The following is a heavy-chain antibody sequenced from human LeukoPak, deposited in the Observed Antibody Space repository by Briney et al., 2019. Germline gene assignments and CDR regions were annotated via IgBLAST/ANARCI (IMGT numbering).Heavy chain of an antibody. CDR3: ARDLGYCSSTSCYSD. J-gene: IGHJ4*02. V-gene: IGHV1-69*13. CDR2: TIPIFGTA. Sequence: ASVKVSCKASGGTFSSYAISWVRQAPGQGLEWMGGTIPIFGTANYAQKLQGRVTITADESTSTAYMELSSLRSEDTAVYYCARDLGYCSSTSCYSDWGQGTLVTVSS. CDR1: GGTFSSYA. D-gene: IGHD2-2*01.